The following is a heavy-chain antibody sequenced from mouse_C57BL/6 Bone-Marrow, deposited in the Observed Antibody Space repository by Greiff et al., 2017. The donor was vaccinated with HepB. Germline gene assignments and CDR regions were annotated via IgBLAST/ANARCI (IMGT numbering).Heavy chain of an antibody. V-gene: IGHV1-55*01. CDR2: IYPGSGST. CDR3: AGEFITTVVAFDY. CDR1: GYTFTSYW. D-gene: IGHD1-1*01. J-gene: IGHJ2*01. Sequence: QVHLQQPGAELVKPGASVKMSCKASGYTFTSYWITWVKQRPGQGLEWIGDIYPGSGSTNYNEKFKSKATLTVDTSSSTAYMQLSSLTSEDSAVYYCAGEFITTVVAFDYWGQGTTLTVSS.